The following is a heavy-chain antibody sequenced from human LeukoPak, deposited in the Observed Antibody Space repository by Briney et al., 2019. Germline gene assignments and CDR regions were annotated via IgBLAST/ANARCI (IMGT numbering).Heavy chain of an antibody. CDR2: IYYSGNT. CDR3: ARATITMAVGVPADAFDI. D-gene: IGHD3-22*01. V-gene: IGHV4-30-4*08. CDR1: GGSISSADYY. Sequence: PSETLSLTCTVSGGSISSADYYWSWIRQPPGKGLEWIGYIYYSGNTYYNPSLKSRVTISLDRSMDQFSLKQSSVTAADTAVYYCARATITMAVGVPADAFDIWGQGTMVTVSP. J-gene: IGHJ3*02.